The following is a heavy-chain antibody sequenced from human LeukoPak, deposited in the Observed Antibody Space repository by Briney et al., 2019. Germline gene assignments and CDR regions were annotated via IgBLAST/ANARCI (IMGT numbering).Heavy chain of an antibody. Sequence: GASVKVSCKASGYTFTSYGISWVRQAPGQGLEWMGWISAYNGNTNYAQKLQGRVTMTTDTSTSTAYMELRSLRSDDTAVYYCARSPIVVVPAAMSEWGQGTLVTVSS. J-gene: IGHJ4*02. CDR3: ARSPIVVVPAAMSE. D-gene: IGHD2-2*01. CDR2: ISAYNGNT. V-gene: IGHV1-18*01. CDR1: GYTFTSYG.